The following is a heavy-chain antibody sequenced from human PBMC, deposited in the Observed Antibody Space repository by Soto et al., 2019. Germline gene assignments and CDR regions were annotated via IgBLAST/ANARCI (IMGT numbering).Heavy chain of an antibody. CDR2: INSDGSST. Sequence: EVQLVESGGGLVQPGGSLRLSCAASGFTFNSYWMHWVRQAPGKGLVWVSRINSDGSSTNYADSVKGRFTIPRDNAKNTVYLQMNSLRAEDTAVYFCARGYRGSYGNDYWGQGTLVTVSS. D-gene: IGHD1-26*01. CDR3: ARGYRGSYGNDY. CDR1: GFTFNSYW. J-gene: IGHJ4*02. V-gene: IGHV3-74*01.